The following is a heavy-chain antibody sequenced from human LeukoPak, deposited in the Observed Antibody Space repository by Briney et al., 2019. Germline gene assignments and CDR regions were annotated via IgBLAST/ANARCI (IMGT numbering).Heavy chain of an antibody. CDR2: ISGGGGST. CDR3: AKGGYYYDSSGYLDY. D-gene: IGHD3-22*01. J-gene: IGHJ4*02. CDR1: GFTFSSYA. Sequence: GGSLRLSCAASGFTFSSYAMSWVRQAPGRGPEWVSAISGGGGSTYYADSVKGRFTISRDNSKNTLYLQMNSLRAEDTAVYYCAKGGYYYDSSGYLDYWGQGTLVTVSS. V-gene: IGHV3-23*01.